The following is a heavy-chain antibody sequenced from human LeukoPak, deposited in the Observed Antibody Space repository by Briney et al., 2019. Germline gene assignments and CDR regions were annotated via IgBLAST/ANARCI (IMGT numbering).Heavy chain of an antibody. J-gene: IGHJ4*02. CDR2: XXGSGSTA. Sequence: GGSLRLSCAASGFTFTSYXMNXVRQAPGKGXXXXXXXXGSGSTAYYXAFVKGRXXXSRDNSKNTLYLQMNSLRAEDTAIYYCAKRALLGEIYPLHFDYWGQGTLVTVSS. D-gene: IGHD3-16*01. CDR3: AKRALLGEIYPLHFDY. V-gene: IGHV3-23*01. CDR1: GFTFTSYX.